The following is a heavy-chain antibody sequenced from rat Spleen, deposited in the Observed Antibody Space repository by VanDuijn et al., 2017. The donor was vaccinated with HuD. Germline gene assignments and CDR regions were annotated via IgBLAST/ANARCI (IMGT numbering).Heavy chain of an antibody. Sequence: EVQLVESGGGLVQPGRSMKLSCAASGFTFSSFPMAWVRQAPTKGLEWVATISTSGGSTYYRDSVKGRFTISRDNAKSTLYLQMNSLRSEDTATFYCTRQDSSYIRLGVMDAWGQGASVTVSS. CDR2: ISTSGGST. J-gene: IGHJ4*01. D-gene: IGHD1-2*01. CDR3: TRQDSSYIRLGVMDA. V-gene: IGHV5-46*01. CDR1: GFTFSSFP.